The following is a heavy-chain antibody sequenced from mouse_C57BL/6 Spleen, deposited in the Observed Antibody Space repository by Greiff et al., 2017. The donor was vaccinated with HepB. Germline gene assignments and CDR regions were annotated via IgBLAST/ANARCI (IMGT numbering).Heavy chain of an antibody. Sequence: QVQLQQSGAELVKPGASVKLSCKASGYTFTSYWMHWVKQRPGQGLEWIGMIHPNSGSTNYNEKFKSKATLTVDKSSSTAYMQLSSLTSEDSAVYYCAREHYDYDDYAMDYWGQGTSVTVSS. V-gene: IGHV1-64*01. CDR3: AREHYDYDDYAMDY. CDR2: IHPNSGST. J-gene: IGHJ4*01. CDR1: GYTFTSYW. D-gene: IGHD2-4*01.